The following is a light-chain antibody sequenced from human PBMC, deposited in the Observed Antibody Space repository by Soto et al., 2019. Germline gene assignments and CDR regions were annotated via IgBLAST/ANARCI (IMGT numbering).Light chain of an antibody. J-gene: IGKJ1*01. Sequence: EVVLTQSPGTLSLSPGERANLSCRASQCVGSSYLAWYQQKPGQAPRLLIFGASSRATGIPDRFSGSGSVTDFTFTITRLEPEDFEVYYFQNYGSSPDITWTVGQGTKVEIK. CDR1: QCVGSSY. CDR2: GAS. V-gene: IGKV3-20*01. CDR3: QNYGSSPDITWT.